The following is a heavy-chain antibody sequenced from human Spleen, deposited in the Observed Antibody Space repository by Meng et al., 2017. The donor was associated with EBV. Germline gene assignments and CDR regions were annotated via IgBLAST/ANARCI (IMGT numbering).Heavy chain of an antibody. D-gene: IGHD4-17*01. CDR3: ARDYGDYYFDY. V-gene: IGHV3-21*02. CDR1: GFTFSSYT. J-gene: IGHJ4*02. CDR2: ITGTDNYI. Sequence: EVQLVESGGXXXXXGXSLXLSCAASGFTFSSYTMTWVRQAPGKGLEWVSSITGTDNYINYADSLKGRFTISRDNAKNSVYLQMNSLTAEDTAVYYCARDYGDYYFDYWGQGTLVTVSS.